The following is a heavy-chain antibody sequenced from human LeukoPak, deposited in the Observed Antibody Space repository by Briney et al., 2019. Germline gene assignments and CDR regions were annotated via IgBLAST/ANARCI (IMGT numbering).Heavy chain of an antibody. CDR3: ARVRAARPSYYYYYMDV. V-gene: IGHV4-61*02. CDR2: IYTSGST. CDR1: GGSISSGSYY. D-gene: IGHD6-6*01. Sequence: PSETLSLTCTVSGGSISSGSYYWSWIRQPAGKGLEWIGRIYTSGSTNYNPSLKSRVTISVDTSKNQFSLKLSSVTAADTAVYYCARVRAARPSYYYYYMDVWGKGTTVTVSS. J-gene: IGHJ6*03.